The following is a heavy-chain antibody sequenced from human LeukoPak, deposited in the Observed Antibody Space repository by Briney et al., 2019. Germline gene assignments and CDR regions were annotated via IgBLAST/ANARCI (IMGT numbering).Heavy chain of an antibody. CDR3: ARAGPLL. CDR2: ISSSSSYI. V-gene: IGHV3-21*01. J-gene: IGHJ4*02. Sequence: GGSLRLSCAASVFTFTTYGMHWVRQAPGKGLEWVSSISSSSSYIYYADSVKGRFTISRDNAKNSLYLQMNSLRAEDTAVYYCARAGPLLWGQGTLVTVSS. D-gene: IGHD1-26*01. CDR1: VFTFTTYG.